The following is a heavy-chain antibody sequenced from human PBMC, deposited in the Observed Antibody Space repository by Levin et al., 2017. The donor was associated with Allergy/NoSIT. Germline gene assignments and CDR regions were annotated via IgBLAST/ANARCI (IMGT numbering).Heavy chain of an antibody. J-gene: IGHJ6*02. V-gene: IGHV3-30*04. CDR1: GFTFSSYA. CDR3: ARGCGSSGWYRAECYYYYGMDV. Sequence: QSGGSLRLSCAASGFTFSSYAMHWVRQAPGKGLEWVAVISYDGSNKYYADSVKGRFTISRDNSKNTLYLQMNSLRAEDTAVYYCARGCGSSGWYRAECYYYYGMDVWGQGTTVTVSS. CDR2: ISYDGSNK. D-gene: IGHD6-19*01.